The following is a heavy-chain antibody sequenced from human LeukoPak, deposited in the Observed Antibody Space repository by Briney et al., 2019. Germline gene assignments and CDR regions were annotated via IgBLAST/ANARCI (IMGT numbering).Heavy chain of an antibody. V-gene: IGHV1-2*02. Sequence: ASAKVSCKAPGYTFTGSYMHWVRHAPGQGVEWMGWINPNSGGTNYPQKFQGRVTMTRDTSISTAYMELSRLRSDDTAVYYCARELAGYSSDGGGFDYWGQGTLVTVSS. CDR2: INPNSGGT. CDR3: ARELAGYSSDGGGFDY. J-gene: IGHJ4*02. CDR1: GYTFTGSY. D-gene: IGHD6-25*01.